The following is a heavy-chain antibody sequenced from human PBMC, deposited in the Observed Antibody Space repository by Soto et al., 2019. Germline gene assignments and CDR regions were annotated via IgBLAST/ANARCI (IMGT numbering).Heavy chain of an antibody. Sequence: QVQLVESGGGVVQPGRSLRLSCAASGFTFSSYAMHWVRQAPGKGLEWVAVISYDGSNKYYADSVKGRFTISRDNSKNTLYLQMNSLRAEDTVVYYCAREWGRDGYNEGFFDYWGQGTLVTVSS. D-gene: IGHD5-12*01. CDR2: ISYDGSNK. J-gene: IGHJ4*02. CDR1: GFTFSSYA. V-gene: IGHV3-30-3*01. CDR3: AREWGRDGYNEGFFDY.